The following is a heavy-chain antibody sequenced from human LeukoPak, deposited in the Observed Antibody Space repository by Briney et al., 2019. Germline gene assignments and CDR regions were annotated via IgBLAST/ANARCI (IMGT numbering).Heavy chain of an antibody. J-gene: IGHJ5*02. CDR1: GGSISSYY. D-gene: IGHD1-1*01. V-gene: IGHV4-4*07. CDR3: ARRRTTGTTGRWFDP. CDR2: IYSSGST. Sequence: SETPSLTCTVSGGSISSYYWSWIRQPAGKGLQWIGRIYSSGSTNYSPSLKSRVTMSVDTSKNQFSLRLTSVTAADTAVYYCARRRTTGTTGRWFDPWGQGTLVTVSS.